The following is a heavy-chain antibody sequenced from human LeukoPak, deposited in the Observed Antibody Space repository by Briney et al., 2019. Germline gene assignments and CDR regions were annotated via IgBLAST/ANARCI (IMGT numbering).Heavy chain of an antibody. CDR2: VNEDGSEK. CDR1: GFTFSTYW. D-gene: IGHD3-16*01. CDR3: GRGFAWLDN. Sequence: GGSLRLSCAVSGFTFSTYWMTWVRQAPGKGLKWVASVNEDGSEKYLVDSVKGRFTISRDNAKNSPFLQLHSLSAEDTAVYYCGRGFAWLDNWGQGTQVTVFS. V-gene: IGHV3-7*05. J-gene: IGHJ5*02.